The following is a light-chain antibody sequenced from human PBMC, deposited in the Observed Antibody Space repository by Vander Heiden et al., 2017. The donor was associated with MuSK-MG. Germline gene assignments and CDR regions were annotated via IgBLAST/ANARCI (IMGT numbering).Light chain of an antibody. CDR3: GF. J-gene: IGKJ3*01. V-gene: IGKV1-39*01. Sequence: DVQMAQSPSSLSASVGDRVTITCRASQSISSYLNWYQQKPGKAPKLLSYAASSSKSGVRSRCSGSGSGTDFMLTISSLQHEDHAYYYRGFFGHGTKVDIK. CDR2: AAS. CDR1: QSISSY.